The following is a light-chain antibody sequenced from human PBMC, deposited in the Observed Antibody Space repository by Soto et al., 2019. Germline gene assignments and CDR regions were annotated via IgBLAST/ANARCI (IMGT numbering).Light chain of an antibody. CDR2: DAS. CDR3: QQRSYGPPT. J-gene: IGKJ4*01. Sequence: EIVLTQSPATLSLSPGERATLSCRASQSVSSYLAWYQQKPGQAPRLLIYDASNRATGIPARFSGGGSGTDFTLAISSLEPEDFAVYYCQQRSYGPPTFGGGTKVEIK. V-gene: IGKV3-11*01. CDR1: QSVSSY.